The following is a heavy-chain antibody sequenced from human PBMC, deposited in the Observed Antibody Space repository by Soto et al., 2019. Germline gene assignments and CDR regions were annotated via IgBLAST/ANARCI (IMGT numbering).Heavy chain of an antibody. CDR1: RCIFGKVW. Sequence: EDHLLESGGGLVEPGGSLTLSCAASRCIFGKVWMNWVRQTPDKRLQWVARIKNKDNKFTTDYAAPVRGRFTVSRDDSKHILFLQMNSLTSEDTAVYYCTTDCTNVKCYEDGNFVVWGRGTLVSVS. CDR2: IKNKDNKFTT. D-gene: IGHD2-8*01. V-gene: IGHV3-15*01. J-gene: IGHJ2*01. CDR3: TTDCTNVKCYEDGNFVV.